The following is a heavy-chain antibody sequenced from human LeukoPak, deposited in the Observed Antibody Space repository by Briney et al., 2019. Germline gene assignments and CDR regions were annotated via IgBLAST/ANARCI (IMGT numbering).Heavy chain of an antibody. D-gene: IGHD2-8*01. J-gene: IGHJ3*02. CDR2: ISQDGSNK. CDR1: GFTFRNYV. Sequence: GGSLRLSCAASGFTFRNYVMHWVRQAPGKGLEWVAGISQDGSNKYYADSMKGRFIIPRDNSKNTLYLQMNSLRAEDTAIYYCVRENGAFDIWGQGTMIIVSS. CDR3: VRENGAFDI. V-gene: IGHV3-30*04.